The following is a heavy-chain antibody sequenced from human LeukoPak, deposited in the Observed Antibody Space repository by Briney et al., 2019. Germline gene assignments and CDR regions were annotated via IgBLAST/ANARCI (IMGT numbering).Heavy chain of an antibody. CDR2: IYHSGST. D-gene: IGHD3-22*01. J-gene: IGHJ4*02. CDR1: GGSISSYY. Sequence: KPSETLSLTCTVSGGSISSYYWSWIRQPPGKGLEWIGYIYHSGSTNYNPSLKSRVTISVDKSKNQFSLKLKSVTAADTAVYHCARGGDSSDSYYPLFDYWGQGTLVTVSS. V-gene: IGHV4-59*01. CDR3: ARGGDSSDSYYPLFDY.